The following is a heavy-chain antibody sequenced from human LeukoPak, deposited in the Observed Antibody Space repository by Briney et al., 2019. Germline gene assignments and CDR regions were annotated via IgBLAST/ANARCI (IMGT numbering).Heavy chain of an antibody. D-gene: IGHD3-22*01. CDR3: ARDPWYYYDSSGSRGYYYYYYMDV. Sequence: GGSLRLSCAASGFTFSSYAMHWVRQAPGKGLEWVAVISYDGSNKYYADSVKGRFTISRDNSKNTLYLQMNSLRAEDTAVYYCARDPWYYYDSSGSRGYYYYYYMDVWGKGTTVTVSS. CDR2: ISYDGSNK. J-gene: IGHJ6*03. V-gene: IGHV3-30-3*01. CDR1: GFTFSSYA.